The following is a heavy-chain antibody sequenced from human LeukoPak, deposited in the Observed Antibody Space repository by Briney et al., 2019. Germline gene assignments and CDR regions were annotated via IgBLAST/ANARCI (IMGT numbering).Heavy chain of an antibody. Sequence: PGGSLRLSCAASGFTFSSYEMNWVRQAPGKGLEWVSYISGSGSTIYYGDSLEGRFTISRDNANSSLYLQINSLRVEDTAVYYCATLWDPVAGTTQPLLWGQGTLVTVSS. CDR3: ATLWDPVAGTTQPLL. CDR2: ISGSGSTI. V-gene: IGHV3-48*03. D-gene: IGHD6-19*01. J-gene: IGHJ4*02. CDR1: GFTFSSYE.